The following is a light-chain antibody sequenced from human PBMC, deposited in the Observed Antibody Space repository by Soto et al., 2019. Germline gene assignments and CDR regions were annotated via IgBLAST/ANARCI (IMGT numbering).Light chain of an antibody. CDR2: DAS. CDR1: QSVSTY. Sequence: EIVLTQSPATLSLSPGERATLSCRASQSVSTYLAWYQQKPGQAPRLLIYDASKRATGIPARFSGSGSGTDFTLTTTRLEPEDFGVYYCQQRSNWTPTWTFGQGTKVDIK. CDR3: QQRSNWTPTWT. J-gene: IGKJ1*01. V-gene: IGKV3-11*01.